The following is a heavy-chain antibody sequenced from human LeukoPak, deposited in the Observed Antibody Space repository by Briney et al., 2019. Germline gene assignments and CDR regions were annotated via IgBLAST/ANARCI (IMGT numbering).Heavy chain of an antibody. D-gene: IGHD7-27*01. V-gene: IGHV1-69*04. CDR1: GGTFSSYA. CDR3: ARASLELTGDLGVGYFDY. CDR2: IIPILGIA. J-gene: IGHJ4*02. Sequence: SVKVSCKASGGTFSSYAISWVRQAPGQGLEWMGRIIPILGIANYAQKFQGRVTITADKSTSTAYMELSSLRSEDTAVYYCARASLELTGDLGVGYFDYWGQGTLVTVSS.